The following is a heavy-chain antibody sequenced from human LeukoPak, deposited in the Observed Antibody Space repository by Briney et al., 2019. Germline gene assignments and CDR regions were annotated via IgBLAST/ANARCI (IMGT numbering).Heavy chain of an antibody. CDR3: ARALLGGTY. Sequence: SETLSLTCIVSGGSISGYYWTWIRQPPGKGLEWIGYIYYSGDTKYNPSLKSRVIISVDMSKSQFSLKLSSVTAADTAVYYCARALLGGTYWGQGTLVTVSS. D-gene: IGHD3-16*01. V-gene: IGHV4-59*12. J-gene: IGHJ4*02. CDR2: IYYSGDT. CDR1: GGSISGYY.